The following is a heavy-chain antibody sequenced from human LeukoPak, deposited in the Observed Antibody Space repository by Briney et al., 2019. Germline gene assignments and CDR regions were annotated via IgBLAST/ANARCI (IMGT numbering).Heavy chain of an antibody. CDR1: GGSISSGSYY. V-gene: IGHV4-61*02. J-gene: IGHJ1*01. D-gene: IGHD3-10*01. CDR2: IYTSGST. Sequence: SETLSLTCTVSGGSISSGSYYWSWTRQPAGKGLEWIGRIYTSGSTNYNPSLKSRVTISVDTSKNQFSLKLSSVTAADTAVYYCARVGGSGSYEYFQHWGQGTLVTVSS. CDR3: ARVGGSGSYEYFQH.